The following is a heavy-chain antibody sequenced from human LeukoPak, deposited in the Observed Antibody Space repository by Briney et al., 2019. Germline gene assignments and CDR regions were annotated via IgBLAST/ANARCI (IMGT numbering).Heavy chain of an antibody. CDR3: GKDISAGGMDV. J-gene: IGHJ6*02. CDR2: ITWNSDRT. V-gene: IGHV3-9*01. Sequence: GGSLRLPCSGSGFTGHDHSKHLGRQIPGKGLEGVSGITWNSDRTGYADSVKGRFTISRDNAKNSLYLQMNSLRPDDTALYYCGKDISAGGMDVWGQGTTVTVSS. CDR1: GFTGHDHS.